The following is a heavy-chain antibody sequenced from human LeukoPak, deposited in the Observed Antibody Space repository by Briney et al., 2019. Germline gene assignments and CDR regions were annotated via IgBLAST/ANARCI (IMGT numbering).Heavy chain of an antibody. CDR3: ARDQGSLTRSWYTGY. Sequence: ASVKVSCKASGYTFTGYHIHWVRQAPGQGLEWMGRINPYSGDTNFAQKFQGRVTMTRDTSVTTAYMDLSSLTPDDTAVYFCARDQGSLTRSWYTGYWGQGTQVTVSS. CDR2: INPYSGDT. J-gene: IGHJ4*02. V-gene: IGHV1-2*06. D-gene: IGHD6-13*01. CDR1: GYTFTGYH.